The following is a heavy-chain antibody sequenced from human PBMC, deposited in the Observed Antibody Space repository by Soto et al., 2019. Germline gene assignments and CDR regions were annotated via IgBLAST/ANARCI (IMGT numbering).Heavy chain of an antibody. CDR3: ARSVRPLSWFDS. CDR1: GGSISSGRYY. V-gene: IGHV4-31*03. CDR2: IHYSGSI. Sequence: PSETLSLTCTVSGGSISSGRYYWSWIRQYPGEALEWIGNIHYSGSIYYNPSLRSRLTISVDTSKNQFSLKVNSVTAADTAVYYCARSVRPLSWFDSWGQGTLVTVSS. J-gene: IGHJ5*01. D-gene: IGHD3-10*01.